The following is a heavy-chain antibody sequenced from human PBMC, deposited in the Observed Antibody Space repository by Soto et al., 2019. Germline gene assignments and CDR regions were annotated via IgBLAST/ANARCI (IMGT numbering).Heavy chain of an antibody. CDR2: ISPFDGNT. CDR3: ARVPDY. CDR1: GYTFTNYG. V-gene: IGHV1-18*01. Sequence: ASVKVSCKTSGYTFTNYGISWVRQAPGQGLEWMGWISPFDGNTNYAQNFQVRVTLTTDTSTSTAYMEVRSLRSDDTAVYYCARVPDYWGQGTLVTVSS. J-gene: IGHJ4*02.